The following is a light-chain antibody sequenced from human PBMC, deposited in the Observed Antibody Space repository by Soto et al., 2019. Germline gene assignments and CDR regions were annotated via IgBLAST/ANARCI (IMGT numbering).Light chain of an antibody. CDR1: SGHSSYA. J-gene: IGLJ3*02. V-gene: IGLV4-69*01. Sequence: QPVLTQSPSASASLGASVKLTCTLSSGHSSYAIAWHQQQPEKGPRYLMKLNSDGSHSKGDGIPDRFSGSSSGAERYLTISSLQSEDEADYYCQTWGTGGSLWVFGGGTKLTV. CDR2: LNSDGSH. CDR3: QTWGTGGSLWV.